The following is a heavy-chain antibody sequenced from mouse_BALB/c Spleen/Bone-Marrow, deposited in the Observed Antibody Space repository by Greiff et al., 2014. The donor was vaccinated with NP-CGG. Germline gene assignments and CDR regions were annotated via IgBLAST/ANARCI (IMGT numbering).Heavy chain of an antibody. CDR2: INPYNDGT. D-gene: IGHD2-4*01. V-gene: IGHV1-14*01. CDR3: ARGNYYYYDYFDY. Sequence: EVQLQQSGPELVKPGASVKMSCKASGYTFTGYVMHWVKQKPGQGLEWIGYINPYNDGTTYSEKFKGKATLTSDKSSSTAYMELSSLTSEDSAVYYCARGNYYYYDYFDYWGQGTTLTVSS. CDR1: GYTFTGYV. J-gene: IGHJ2*01.